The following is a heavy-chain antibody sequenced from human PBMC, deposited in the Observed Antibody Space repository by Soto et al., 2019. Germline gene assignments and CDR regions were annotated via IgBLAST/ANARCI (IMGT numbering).Heavy chain of an antibody. V-gene: IGHV3-30*03. CDR2: ISYDGSNK. CDR3: ATLLYFMLLPDY. J-gene: IGHJ4*01. D-gene: IGHD3-9*01. Sequence: GGSRRLCCAASGFTFSSYGMHGVRQAPGKGLEWVAVISYDGSNKYYADSVKGRFTISRDNSKNTLYLQMNSLRAEDTAVYYCATLLYFMLLPDY. CDR1: GFTFSSYG.